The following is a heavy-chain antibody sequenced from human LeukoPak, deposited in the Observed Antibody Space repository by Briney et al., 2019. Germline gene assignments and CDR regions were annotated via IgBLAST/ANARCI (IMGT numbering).Heavy chain of an antibody. D-gene: IGHD5-12*01. CDR2: IYPGGSDT. V-gene: IGHV5-51*01. Sequence: GESLKISCKGSGYTFSSFWIGWVRQMPGKGLGWMGVIYPGGSDTRYSPSLQGQVTISVDTSIGTAYPQRSSLKASYTAIYYCARQNDYRLDYWGQGTLVTVSS. CDR1: GYTFSSFW. CDR3: ARQNDYRLDY. J-gene: IGHJ4*02.